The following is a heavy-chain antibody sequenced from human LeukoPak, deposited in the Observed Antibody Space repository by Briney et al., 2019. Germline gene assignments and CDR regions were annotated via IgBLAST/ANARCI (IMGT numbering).Heavy chain of an antibody. CDR3: AKVGYGGTVDY. J-gene: IGHJ4*02. D-gene: IGHD4-23*01. V-gene: IGHV3-23*01. Sequence: PGGSLRLSCAASGYTFSSYAMNWVRQAPGKGLEWVSAISGSGGSTYYADSVEGRFTISRDNSKNTLYLQMNSLRAEDTAVYYCAKVGYGGTVDYWGQGTLVTVSS. CDR2: ISGSGGST. CDR1: GYTFSSYA.